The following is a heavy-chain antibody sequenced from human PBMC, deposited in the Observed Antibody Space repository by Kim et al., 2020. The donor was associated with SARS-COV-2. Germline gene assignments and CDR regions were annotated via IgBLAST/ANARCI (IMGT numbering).Heavy chain of an antibody. Sequence: GGSLRLSCAASGFTFSSYEMNWVRQAPGKGLEWVSYISSSGSTIYYADSVKGRFTISRDNAKNSLYLQMNSLRAEDTAVYYCARVGAGKAMAKGPWFDPWGQGTLVTVSS. J-gene: IGHJ5*02. D-gene: IGHD5-18*01. CDR2: ISSSGSTI. CDR1: GFTFSSYE. CDR3: ARVGAGKAMAKGPWFDP. V-gene: IGHV3-48*03.